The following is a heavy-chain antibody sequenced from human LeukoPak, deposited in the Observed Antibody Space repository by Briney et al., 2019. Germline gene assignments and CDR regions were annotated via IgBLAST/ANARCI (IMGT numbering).Heavy chain of an antibody. CDR2: IYTSGST. V-gene: IGHV4-4*08. CDR3: ARASYSYDINGWVPFDY. D-gene: IGHD3-22*01. CDR1: GGSIGSYY. J-gene: IGHJ4*02. Sequence: SETLSLTCTVSGGSIGSYYWSWIRQPPGKGLEWIGYIYTSGSTNYNPSLKSRVTISGDTSKNQFSLRLSSVTAADTAVYYCARASYSYDINGWVPFDYWGQGTLVTVSS.